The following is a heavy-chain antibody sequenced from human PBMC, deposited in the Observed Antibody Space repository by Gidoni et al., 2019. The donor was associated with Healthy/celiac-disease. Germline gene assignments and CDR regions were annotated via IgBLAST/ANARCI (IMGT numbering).Heavy chain of an antibody. CDR2: SSGSGGST. CDR3: AKDRAVLRDPLRFDP. J-gene: IGHJ5*02. D-gene: IGHD4-17*01. V-gene: IGHV3-23*01. Sequence: EVQLLESGGGLVQPGGSLRLSCDASGFTFSSYAMSWVRQAPGKGLEWVSASSGSGGSTYYADSVKGRFTISRDNSKNTLYLQMNSLRAEDTAVYYCAKDRAVLRDPLRFDPWGQGTLVTVSS. CDR1: GFTFSSYA.